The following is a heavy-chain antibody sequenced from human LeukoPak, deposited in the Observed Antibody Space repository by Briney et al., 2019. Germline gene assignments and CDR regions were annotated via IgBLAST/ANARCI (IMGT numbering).Heavy chain of an antibody. CDR3: ARETYTVTTPIDAFDI. Sequence: GGSLRLSCAAYGFTFSSYSMNWVRQAPGKGLEWVSFISTSSSYIYYAGSVKGRFTISRDNTKNTLYLQMNSLRAEDTAVYYCARETYTVTTPIDAFDIWGQGTMVTVSS. D-gene: IGHD4-17*01. V-gene: IGHV3-21*01. CDR2: ISTSSSYI. J-gene: IGHJ3*02. CDR1: GFTFSSYS.